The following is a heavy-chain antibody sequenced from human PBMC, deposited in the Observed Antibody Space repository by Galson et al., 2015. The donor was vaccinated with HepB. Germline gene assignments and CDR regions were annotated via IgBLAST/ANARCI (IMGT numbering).Heavy chain of an antibody. Sequence: QSGAEVKKPGESLKISCKGSGYSFSIYWIGWVRQMPGKGLEWMGIIYPGDSDTRYSPSFQGQVTISADTSISTAYLQWSSLKASDTAMYYCAIPSKGVTTGYDAFDIWGQGTLVTVSS. CDR3: AIPSKGVTTGYDAFDI. CDR1: GYSFSIYW. V-gene: IGHV5-51*03. D-gene: IGHD4-17*01. J-gene: IGHJ3*02. CDR2: IYPGDSDT.